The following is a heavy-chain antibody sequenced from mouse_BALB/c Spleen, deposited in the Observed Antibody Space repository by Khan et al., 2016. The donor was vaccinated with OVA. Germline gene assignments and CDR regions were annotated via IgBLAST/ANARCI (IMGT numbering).Heavy chain of an antibody. V-gene: IGHV1S134*01. CDR1: GSTFTSYG. CDR3: TTAYYRYYFDY. Sequence: EVQLQESGAELGRPGSSVKLSCKTSGSTFTSYGIKWVKQRPGQGLEWIGYIYPGNGYTEYNERFQGKAILTSDTSSSTAYMTLRSRTTEDSAMYFCTTAYYRYYFDYWGQGTILTVSS. CDR2: IYPGNGYT. D-gene: IGHD2-14*01. J-gene: IGHJ2*01.